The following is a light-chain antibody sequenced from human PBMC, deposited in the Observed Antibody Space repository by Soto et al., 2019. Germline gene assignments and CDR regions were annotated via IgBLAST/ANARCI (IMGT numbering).Light chain of an antibody. J-gene: IGLJ2*01. CDR1: SSDVGAYKY. Sequence: QSVLTQPPSVSGSPGQSVTISCTGTSSDVGAYKYVSWYQQHPGRAPKLMIYEVSKRPSGVPDRFSGSKSDNTASLTVAGLQAEDEADYYCSSYAGDSTFVVFGGGTKLTVL. V-gene: IGLV2-8*01. CDR2: EVS. CDR3: SSYAGDSTFVV.